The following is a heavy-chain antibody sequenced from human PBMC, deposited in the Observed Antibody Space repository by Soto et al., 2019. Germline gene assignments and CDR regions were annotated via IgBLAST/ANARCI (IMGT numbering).Heavy chain of an antibody. D-gene: IGHD4-17*01. J-gene: IGHJ4*02. V-gene: IGHV1-3*01. CDR2: INAGNGNT. Sequence: QVQLVQSGAEVKKPGASVNVSCKASGYTFTSYAMHWVRQAPGQRLEWMGWINAGNGNTKYSQKFQGRVTITRDTSASTAYMELSSLRSEDTAVYYCARSDGPLGDYWGQGTLVTVSS. CDR1: GYTFTSYA. CDR3: ARSDGPLGDY.